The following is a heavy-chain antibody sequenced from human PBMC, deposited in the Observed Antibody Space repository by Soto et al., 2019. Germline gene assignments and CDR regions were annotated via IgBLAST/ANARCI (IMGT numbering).Heavy chain of an antibody. CDR3: ARALILTGYYIHDAFDI. D-gene: IGHD3-9*01. CDR2: IYYSGST. Sequence: QVQLQESGPGLVKPSETLSLTCTVSGGSISSYYWSWIRQPPGKGLEWIGYIYYSGSTNYNPSLKGRVTTSVDTSKNQFSLKLSSVTAADTAVYYCARALILTGYYIHDAFDIWGQGTMVTVSS. J-gene: IGHJ3*02. CDR1: GGSISSYY. V-gene: IGHV4-59*01.